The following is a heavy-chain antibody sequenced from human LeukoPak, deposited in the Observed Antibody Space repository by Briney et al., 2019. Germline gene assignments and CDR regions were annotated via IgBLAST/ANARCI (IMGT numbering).Heavy chain of an antibody. J-gene: IGHJ4*02. D-gene: IGHD3-22*01. CDR2: ISGGGGGT. CDR3: AKDPHLTQRTSGVVITTDNPEFDY. V-gene: IGHV3-23*01. CDR1: GFTFSRYA. Sequence: PGGSLRLSCAASGFTFSRYAMSWVRQAPGKGLEWVSAISGGGGGTYYADSVKGRFTISRDNAKNTLYLQMNSLRAEDTAVYYCAKDPHLTQRTSGVVITTDNPEFDYWGQGTLVSVSS.